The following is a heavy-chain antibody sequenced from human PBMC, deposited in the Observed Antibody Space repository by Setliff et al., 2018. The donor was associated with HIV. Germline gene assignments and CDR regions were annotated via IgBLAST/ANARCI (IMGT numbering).Heavy chain of an antibody. J-gene: IGHJ3*01. Sequence: SETLSLTCAVSGGAIDDINWWNWVRQSPGKGLEWIGEIYHSGTTNYNPSLKSRVTISVDKSKNQFSLKLTSVSAADTAVYYCARPLTTSYNFWGDAFALWGQGTMVTVSS. D-gene: IGHD3-3*01. CDR1: GGAIDDINW. V-gene: IGHV4-4*02. CDR3: ARPLTTSYNFWGDAFAL. CDR2: IYHSGTT.